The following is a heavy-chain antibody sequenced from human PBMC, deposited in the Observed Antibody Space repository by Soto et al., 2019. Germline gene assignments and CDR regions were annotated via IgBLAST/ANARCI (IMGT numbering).Heavy chain of an antibody. Sequence: GGSLRLSCAASGFTVSSNYMSWVRQAPGKGLQWVSVIYSGGSTYYADSVKGRFTISRDNSKNTLYLQMNSLRAEDTAVYYCARDRGCSGGSCYFDYYGMDVWGQGTTVTVSS. CDR3: ARDRGCSGGSCYFDYYGMDV. J-gene: IGHJ6*02. CDR1: GFTVSSNY. CDR2: IYSGGST. D-gene: IGHD2-15*01. V-gene: IGHV3-66*01.